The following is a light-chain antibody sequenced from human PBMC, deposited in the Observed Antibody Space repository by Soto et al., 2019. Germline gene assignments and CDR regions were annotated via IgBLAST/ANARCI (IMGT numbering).Light chain of an antibody. Sequence: QMTQSPSSLSASVGDTVTISCRASQGIGDDLGWYQQKPGEAPRRLIYGASILPSGVPSRFSGSGPGTEFTLTISGLQPDDCATYFCLEHNTYPFSFGGGTKVEIK. CDR2: GAS. V-gene: IGKV1-17*01. J-gene: IGKJ4*01. CDR1: QGIGDD. CDR3: LEHNTYPFS.